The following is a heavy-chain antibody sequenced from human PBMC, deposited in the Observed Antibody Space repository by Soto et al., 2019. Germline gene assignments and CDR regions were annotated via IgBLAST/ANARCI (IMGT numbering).Heavy chain of an antibody. J-gene: IGHJ6*02. CDR2: ISYDGSNK. CDR3: AKDGDYDKSGMDV. D-gene: IGHD3-9*01. CDR1: GFTFSSYG. V-gene: IGHV3-30*18. Sequence: GGSLRLSCAASGFTFSSYGMHWVRQAPGKGLEWVAVISYDGSNKYYADSVKGRFTISRDNSKNTLYLQMNSLRAEDTAVYYCAKDGDYDKSGMDVWGHGTTVTVSS.